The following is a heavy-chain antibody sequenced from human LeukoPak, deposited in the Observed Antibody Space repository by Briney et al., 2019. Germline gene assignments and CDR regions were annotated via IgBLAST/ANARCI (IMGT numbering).Heavy chain of an antibody. Sequence: GGSLRLSCAASGFTVSSNYMSWVRQAPGKGLEWVSVIYSGGSTYYADSVKGRFTISRDNSKNTLYLQMTSLRTEDTAVYYCARDTTDYGDYEGAFDLWGQGTMVSVSS. D-gene: IGHD4-17*01. CDR1: GFTVSSNY. J-gene: IGHJ3*01. CDR2: IYSGGST. V-gene: IGHV3-53*05. CDR3: ARDTTDYGDYEGAFDL.